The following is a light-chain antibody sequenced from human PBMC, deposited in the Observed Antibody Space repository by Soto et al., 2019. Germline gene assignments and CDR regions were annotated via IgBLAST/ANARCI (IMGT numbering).Light chain of an antibody. CDR3: QEYGSSHV. CDR2: GAS. CDR1: QTVSITY. V-gene: IGKV3-20*01. Sequence: TMDLSGGESAALSCRASQTVSITYLTWYQQKPGQAPRLLIYGASSRATGIPDRFSGSGSGTDFTLTIIRREPEDFAVYIWQEYGSSHVLGQGTKVDIK. J-gene: IGKJ1*01.